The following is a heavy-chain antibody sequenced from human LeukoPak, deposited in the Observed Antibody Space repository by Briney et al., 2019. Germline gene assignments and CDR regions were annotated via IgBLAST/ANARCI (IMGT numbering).Heavy chain of an antibody. CDR1: GFTSSTYN. CDR3: ACLRGPSDY. CDR2: ITLSSTAI. Sequence: GGSLRLSCAASGFTSSTYNMNWVRQAPGKGLEWVAYITLSSTAIYYADSVRGRFTISRDNAKNSLYLQMNSLRAEDTAVYYCACLRGPSDYWGQGTLVTVSS. V-gene: IGHV3-48*01. J-gene: IGHJ4*02. D-gene: IGHD4-17*01.